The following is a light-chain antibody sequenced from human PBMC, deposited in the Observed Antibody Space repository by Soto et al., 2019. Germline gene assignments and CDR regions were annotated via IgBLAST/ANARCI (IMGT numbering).Light chain of an antibody. CDR3: QHYNNWPLT. CDR2: DVS. V-gene: IGKV3-15*01. J-gene: IGKJ4*01. CDR1: QSVRSN. Sequence: VVMTQSPATLSVYPGERATLSCRASQSVRSNLAWYQQEPGQAPRLLIYDVSTRATGIPARFSGTGSDTEFTLTISSLQSADFAVYYCQHYNNWPLTFGGGTKVDIK.